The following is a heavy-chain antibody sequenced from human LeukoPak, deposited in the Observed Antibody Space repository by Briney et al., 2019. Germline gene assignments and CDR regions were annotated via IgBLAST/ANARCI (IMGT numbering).Heavy chain of an antibody. CDR1: GGPLSAYY. J-gene: IGHJ4*02. Sequence: SETLSLTCTVSGGPLSAYYWTWIRQPPGKGLEWIGYIYYSGSTNYNPSLKSRVTISVDTSKNQFSLKLSSVTAADTAVYYCARRAPYSYEWSTLDYWGQGTLVTVSS. CDR3: ARRAPYSYEWSTLDY. D-gene: IGHD5-18*01. CDR2: IYYSGST. V-gene: IGHV4-59*08.